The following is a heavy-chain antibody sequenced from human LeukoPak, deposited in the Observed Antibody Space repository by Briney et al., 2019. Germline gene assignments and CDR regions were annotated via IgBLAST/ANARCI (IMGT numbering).Heavy chain of an antibody. D-gene: IGHD3-3*01. Sequence: SETLSLTCTVSGGSISSYYWSWIRQPPGKGLEWIGYIYYSGSTNYNPSLKSRVTISVDTSKNQFSLKLSSVTAADTAVYYCAREVGAGYDFWSGYPYGSAFDIWGQGTMVTVSS. CDR1: GGSISSYY. CDR2: IYYSGST. J-gene: IGHJ3*02. V-gene: IGHV4-59*01. CDR3: AREVGAGYDFWSGYPYGSAFDI.